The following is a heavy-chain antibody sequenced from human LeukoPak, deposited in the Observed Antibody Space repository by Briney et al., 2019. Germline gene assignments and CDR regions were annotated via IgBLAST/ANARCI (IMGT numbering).Heavy chain of an antibody. J-gene: IGHJ4*02. D-gene: IGHD1-26*01. CDR3: ARGGLDSGSYYFDY. CDR1: GFTVSSNY. Sequence: GGSLRLSCAASGFTVSSNYMSWVRQAPGKGLEWVSVIYSGGSTYYADSVKGRFTISRDNSKNTLYLQMNSLRAEDTVVYYCARGGLDSGSYYFDYWGQGTLVTVSS. CDR2: IYSGGST. V-gene: IGHV3-53*01.